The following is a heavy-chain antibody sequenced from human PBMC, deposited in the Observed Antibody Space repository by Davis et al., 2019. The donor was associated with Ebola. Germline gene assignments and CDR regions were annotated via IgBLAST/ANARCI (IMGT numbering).Heavy chain of an antibody. J-gene: IGHJ4*02. CDR2: IKSENDGGTT. CDR1: GLTVSKAW. Sequence: GESLKISCAASGLTVSKAWMSWIRQAPGKGLEWVGRIKSENDGGTTDYAAPVKGRFTISRDDSKNTVYLQMNSLKSEDTAVYYCTRTPAAGLWGQGTLVTVSS. D-gene: IGHD6-13*01. V-gene: IGHV3-15*01. CDR3: TRTPAAGL.